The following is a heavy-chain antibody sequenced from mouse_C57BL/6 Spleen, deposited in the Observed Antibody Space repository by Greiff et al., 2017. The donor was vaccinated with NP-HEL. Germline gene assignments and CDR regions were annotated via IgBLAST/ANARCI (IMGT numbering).Heavy chain of an antibody. CDR1: GYAFSSYW. D-gene: IGHD1-1*01. J-gene: IGHJ2*01. CDR3: ARSVITTVVATSYYFDY. Sequence: QVQLQQSGAELVKPGASVKISCKASGYAFSSYWMNWVKQRPGKGLEWIGQIYPGDGDTNYNGKFKGKATLTADKSSSTAYMQLSSLTSEDSAVYFCARSVITTVVATSYYFDYWCQGTTLTVSS. CDR2: IYPGDGDT. V-gene: IGHV1-80*01.